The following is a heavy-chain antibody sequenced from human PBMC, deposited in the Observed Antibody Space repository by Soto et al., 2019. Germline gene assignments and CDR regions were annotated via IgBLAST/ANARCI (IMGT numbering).Heavy chain of an antibody. Sequence: QVQLVQSGAEVKKPGSSVKVSCKASGGTFSSYTISWVRQAPGQGLEWMGRIIPILGIANYAQKFQGRVTITADKSTSTADMALSSLGAEDAAVYYCARAETRWFGEEVNYFDCWGQGTLVTVSS. V-gene: IGHV1-69*02. CDR1: GGTFSSYT. CDR3: ARAETRWFGEEVNYFDC. D-gene: IGHD3-10*01. J-gene: IGHJ4*02. CDR2: IIPILGIA.